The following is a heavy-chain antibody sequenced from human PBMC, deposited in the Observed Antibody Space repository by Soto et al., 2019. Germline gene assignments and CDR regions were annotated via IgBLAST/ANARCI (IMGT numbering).Heavy chain of an antibody. J-gene: IGHJ4*02. CDR3: AKDRSSARSIAAADLFDY. Sequence: VAVISYDGSNKYYADSVKGRFTISRDNSKNTLYLQMNSLRAEDTAVYYCAKDRSSARSIAAADLFDYWGQGTLVTVSS. CDR2: ISYDGSNK. D-gene: IGHD6-13*01. V-gene: IGHV3-30*18.